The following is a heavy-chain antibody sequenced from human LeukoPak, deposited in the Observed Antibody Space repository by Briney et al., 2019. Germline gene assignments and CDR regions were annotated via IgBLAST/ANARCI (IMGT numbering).Heavy chain of an antibody. CDR2: LHYSGST. D-gene: IGHD1/OR15-1a*01. CDR3: ARSIAGTRSKFDY. V-gene: IGHV4-59*08. J-gene: IGHJ4*02. Sequence: SETLSLTCTVSGDSISDYYWSWIRQPPGEGLEWIAYLHYSGSTNYNPSLKSRVTTSVDTSKNQFSLKLSSVTAADTVVYYCARSIAGTRSKFDYWGQGTLVTVSS. CDR1: GDSISDYY.